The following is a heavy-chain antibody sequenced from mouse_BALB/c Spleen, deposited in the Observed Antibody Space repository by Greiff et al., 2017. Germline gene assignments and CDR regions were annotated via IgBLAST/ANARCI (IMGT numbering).Heavy chain of an antibody. CDR1: GFSLTDYG. Sequence: VQLQESGPGLVAPSQSLSITCTVSGFSLTDYGVSWVRQPPGKGLEWLGVIWGGGSTYYNSALKSRLSISKDNSKSQVFLKMNSLQTDDTAMYYCAKHGDYYGYWFADGGQGTLVTVAA. CDR2: IWGGGST. V-gene: IGHV2-6-5*01. D-gene: IGHD1-2*01. CDR3: AKHGDYYGYWFAD. J-gene: IGHJ3*01.